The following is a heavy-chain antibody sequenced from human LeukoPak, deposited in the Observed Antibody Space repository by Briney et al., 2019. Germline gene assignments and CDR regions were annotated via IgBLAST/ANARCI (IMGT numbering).Heavy chain of an antibody. CDR2: INAGNGNT. CDR3: AREMGSGWYFDY. CDR1: GYTFTSYA. D-gene: IGHD6-19*01. Sequence: GASVTVSFKASGYTFTSYAMHWVRQAPGQRLEWMGWINAGNGNTKYSQKFQGRVTITRDTSASTAYMELSSLRSEDTAVYYCAREMGSGWYFDYWGQGTLVTVSS. V-gene: IGHV1-3*01. J-gene: IGHJ4*02.